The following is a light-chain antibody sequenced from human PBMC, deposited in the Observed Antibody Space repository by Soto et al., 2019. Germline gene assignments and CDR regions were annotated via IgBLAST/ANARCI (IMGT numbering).Light chain of an antibody. V-gene: IGKV3-20*01. CDR3: QQCGGSPT. CDR2: GAS. J-gene: IGKJ1*01. Sequence: IVLTQSPAILALSPGDRASISCRASQSVSSSYLAWYQHKPGQAPRLLIHGASSRVTGIPDRFSGSGSGTDFTLTITRLEPEDFAMYYCQQCGGSPTFGQGTKVDIK. CDR1: QSVSSSY.